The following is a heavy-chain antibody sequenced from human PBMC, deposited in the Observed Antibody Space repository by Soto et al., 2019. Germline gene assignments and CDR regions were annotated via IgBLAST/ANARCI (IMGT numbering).Heavy chain of an antibody. D-gene: IGHD6-13*01. CDR2: IYYSGTT. J-gene: IGHJ6*02. V-gene: IGHV4-61*08. CDR3: ARSAAAAGTYGMDV. Sequence: SETLSLTCAVSGGSISSGGYSWSWIRQPPGKGLEWIGYIYYSGTTNYNPSLKSRVTISLDTSKNQFSLKVNSVTAADTAVYYCARSAAAAGTYGMDVWGQGTTVTVSS. CDR1: GGSISSGGYS.